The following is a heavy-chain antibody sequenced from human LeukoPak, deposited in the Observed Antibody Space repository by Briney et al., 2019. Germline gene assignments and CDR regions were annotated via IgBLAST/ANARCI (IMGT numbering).Heavy chain of an antibody. D-gene: IGHD2-2*01. V-gene: IGHV3-23*01. CDR2: ISGSGGST. J-gene: IGHJ4*02. CDR1: GFTFSSYA. Sequence: GGSLRLSCAASGFTFSSYAMSWVRQAPGKGLEWVSAISGSGGSTYYADSVKGRFTISRDNSKNTLYLQMNSLRAEDTAVYYCAKDFGDCSSTSCSLVDYWGQGTLVTVSS. CDR3: AKDFGDCSSTSCSLVDY.